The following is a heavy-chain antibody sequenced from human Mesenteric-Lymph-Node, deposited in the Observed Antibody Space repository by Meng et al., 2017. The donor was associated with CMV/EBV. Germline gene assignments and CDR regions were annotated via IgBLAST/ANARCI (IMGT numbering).Heavy chain of an antibody. CDR3: AGIPPWTRDDY. Sequence: SVKVSCKASGDTFSNYIISWVRQAPGQGLEWMGRIIPMVRIPTYAQKFQGRVTISADKFTSTAYMEVSSLRSEDTAVYFCAGIPPWTRDDYWGQGTLVTVSS. D-gene: IGHD3/OR15-3a*01. V-gene: IGHV1-69*02. CDR2: IIPMVRIP. J-gene: IGHJ4*02. CDR1: GDTFSNYI.